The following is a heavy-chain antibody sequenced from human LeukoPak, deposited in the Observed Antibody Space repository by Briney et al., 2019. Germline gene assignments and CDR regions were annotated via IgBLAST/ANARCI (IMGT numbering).Heavy chain of an antibody. CDR2: ISYDGNNK. CDR1: GFSLSNDG. CDR3: AKVVTNSYDRLPY. Sequence: GGSLRLSRAAYGFSLSNDGKQSVRQAPGKGLEWVTVISYDGNNKYYAESMKGRFTISRDNSKNTLYMQMNSLRAEDTAVYYCAKVVTNSYDRLPYSGQGTLVTVSS. J-gene: IGHJ4*02. D-gene: IGHD3-22*01. V-gene: IGHV3-30*18.